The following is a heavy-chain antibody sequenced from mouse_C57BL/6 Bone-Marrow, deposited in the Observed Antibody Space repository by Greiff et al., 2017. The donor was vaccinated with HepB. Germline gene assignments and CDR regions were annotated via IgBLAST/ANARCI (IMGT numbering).Heavy chain of an antibody. D-gene: IGHD1-1*01. CDR1: GFSLTSYA. Sequence: VMLVESGPGLVAPSQSLSITCTVSGFSLTSYAISWVRQPPGKGLEWLGVIWTGGGTNYNSALKSRLSISKDNSKSQVFLKMNSLQTDDTARYYCARKGDYYGSSSYYYAMDYWGQGTSVTVSS. J-gene: IGHJ4*01. V-gene: IGHV2-9-1*01. CDR2: IWTGGGT. CDR3: ARKGDYYGSSSYYYAMDY.